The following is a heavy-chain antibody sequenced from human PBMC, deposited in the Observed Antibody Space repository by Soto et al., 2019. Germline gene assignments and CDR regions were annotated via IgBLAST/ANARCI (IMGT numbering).Heavy chain of an antibody. J-gene: IGHJ6*02. CDR1: GYTFTSYA. CDR3: ARGQIAAAGEYYYYYYGMDV. CDR2: INAGNGNT. D-gene: IGHD6-13*01. V-gene: IGHV1-3*01. Sequence: ASVKVSCKASGYTFTSYAMHWVRQAPGQRLEWMGWINAGNGNTKYSQKFQGRVTITRDTSASTAYMELSSLRSEDTAVYYCARGQIAAAGEYYYYYYGMDVWGQGTTVTVSS.